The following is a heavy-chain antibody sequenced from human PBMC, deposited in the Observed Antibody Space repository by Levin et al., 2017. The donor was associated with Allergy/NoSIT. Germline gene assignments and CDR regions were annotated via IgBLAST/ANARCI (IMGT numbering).Heavy chain of an antibody. CDR2: ISYDGSNK. D-gene: IGHD1-14*01. V-gene: IGHV3-30*04. CDR3: ARGSSVDGMAPYYYYGMDG. J-gene: IGHJ6*02. Sequence: GGSLRLSCAASGFTFSSYAMHWVRQAPGKGLEWVAVISYDGSNKYYADSVKGRFTISRDNSKNTLYLQMNSLRAEDTAVYYCARGSSVDGMAPYYYYGMDGWGQGTTVTVSS. CDR1: GFTFSSYA.